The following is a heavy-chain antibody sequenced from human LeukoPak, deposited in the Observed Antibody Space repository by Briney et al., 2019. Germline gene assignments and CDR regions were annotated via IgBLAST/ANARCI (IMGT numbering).Heavy chain of an antibody. D-gene: IGHD2-15*01. CDR3: ARDGRILRAFDY. V-gene: IGHV4-61*02. CDR2: IYTTGST. J-gene: IGHJ4*02. CDR1: GGSISSGSYY. Sequence: SETLSLTCTVSGGSISSGSYYWSWIRQPAGRGLEWIGRIYTTGSTNYNPSLKSRVTIPLDTSKRQFSLQLSSVTAADTAVYYCARDGRILRAFDYWGQGTLVTVSS.